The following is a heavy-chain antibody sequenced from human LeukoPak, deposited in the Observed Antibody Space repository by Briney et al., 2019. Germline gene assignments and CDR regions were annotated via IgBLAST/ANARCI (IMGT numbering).Heavy chain of an antibody. CDR2: INPNSGGT. V-gene: IGHV1-2*02. J-gene: IGHJ5*02. CDR3: ARGVHYDFWSGYYVWFDP. CDR1: GYTFTDYY. D-gene: IGHD3-3*01. Sequence: ASVKVSCKASGYTFTDYYIHWVRQAPGQGLEWMRWINPNSGGTNYAQKFQGRVTMTRDTSISTAYMELSRLRSDDTAVYYCARGVHYDFWSGYYVWFDPWGQGTLVTVSS.